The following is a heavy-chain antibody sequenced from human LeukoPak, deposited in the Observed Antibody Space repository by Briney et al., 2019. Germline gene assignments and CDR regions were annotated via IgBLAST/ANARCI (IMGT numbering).Heavy chain of an antibody. V-gene: IGHV4-59*01. CDR2: IYYSGST. CDR3: ARAYDFWSGYPYNWFDP. J-gene: IGHJ5*02. D-gene: IGHD3-3*01. Sequence: PSETLSLTCTVSGSSISSYYWSWIRQPPGKGLEWIGYIYYSGSTNYNPSLKSRVTISVDTSKNQFSLKLSSVTAADTAVYYCARAYDFWSGYPYNWFDPWGQGTLVTVPS. CDR1: GSSISSYY.